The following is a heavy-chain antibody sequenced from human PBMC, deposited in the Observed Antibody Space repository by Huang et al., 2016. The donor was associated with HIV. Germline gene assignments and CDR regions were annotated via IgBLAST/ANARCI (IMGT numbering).Heavy chain of an antibody. CDR3: AREGQGYAMDV. V-gene: IGHV1-46*01. J-gene: IGHJ6*02. CDR1: GYTFTSYS. Sequence: QVQLMQSGAEVKKPGASVKVSCKTSGYTFTSYSIHWVRQAPGQGLEWMGIINPDVDSTSYAPKFQGRVTMTRDTSTSTVYMELSSLRSEDTAMYYCAREGQGYAMDVWGQGTTVTVSS. CDR2: INPDVDST.